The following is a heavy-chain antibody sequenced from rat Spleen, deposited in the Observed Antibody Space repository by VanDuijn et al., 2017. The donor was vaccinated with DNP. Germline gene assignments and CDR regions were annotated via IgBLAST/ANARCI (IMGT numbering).Heavy chain of an antibody. CDR2: ISTSGSRT. CDR3: VRWNSGHFDY. V-gene: IGHV5S13*01. J-gene: IGHJ2*01. CDR1: GFTFDHYY. Sequence: EVQLVESGGGLVQPGRSLKLSCAASGFTFDHYYMAWVRQAPMQGLEWVATISTSGSRTYYPDSVKGRFTISRDNAKNTQYLQMDSLRSEDTATYYCVRWNSGHFDYWGQGVMVTVSS. D-gene: IGHD4-3*01.